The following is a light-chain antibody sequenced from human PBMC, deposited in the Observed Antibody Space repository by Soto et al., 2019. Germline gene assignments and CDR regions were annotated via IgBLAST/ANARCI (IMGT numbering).Light chain of an antibody. Sequence: DIQMTQSPSTLSASVGDRVTITCRASQSISNLLAWYQQKPGRAPTLLIYKASTLESGVPSRFSGSTSGTEFTLTISSLQPDDFATYYCQHYSSYPLTFGQGTRLEIK. J-gene: IGKJ5*01. CDR1: QSISNL. V-gene: IGKV1-5*03. CDR2: KAS. CDR3: QHYSSYPLT.